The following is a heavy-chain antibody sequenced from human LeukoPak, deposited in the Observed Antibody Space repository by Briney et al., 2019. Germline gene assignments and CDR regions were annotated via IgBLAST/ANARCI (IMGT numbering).Heavy chain of an antibody. D-gene: IGHD3-10*01. CDR2: ISSSGSTI. Sequence: PGGSLRLSCAASGFTSSSYEMNWVRQAPGKGLEWVSYISSSGSTIYYADSVKGRFTISRDNAKNSLYLQMNSLRAEDTAVYYCARGGAIRFGELFPFDYWGQGTLVTVSS. J-gene: IGHJ4*02. CDR1: GFTSSSYE. V-gene: IGHV3-48*03. CDR3: ARGGAIRFGELFPFDY.